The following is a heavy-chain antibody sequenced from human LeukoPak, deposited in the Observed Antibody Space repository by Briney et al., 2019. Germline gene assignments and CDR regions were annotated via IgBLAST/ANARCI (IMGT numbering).Heavy chain of an antibody. D-gene: IGHD6-13*01. CDR2: INPDSGGT. V-gene: IGHV1-2*02. CDR3: ARVDTNTWYDALYY. J-gene: IGHJ4*02. CDR1: GYTFIGNY. Sequence: GASVKVSCKASGYTFIGNYMHWVRQAPGQGLEWMGWINPDSGGTNYAQKFQGRVTMTRDTSISTAYMDLSRLRSDDTAVYYCARVDTNTWYDALYYWGQGTLVTVSS.